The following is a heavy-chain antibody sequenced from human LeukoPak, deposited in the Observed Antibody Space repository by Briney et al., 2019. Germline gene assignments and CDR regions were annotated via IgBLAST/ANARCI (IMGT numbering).Heavy chain of an antibody. CDR1: GFAFTNAW. V-gene: IGHV3-15*01. D-gene: IGHD4-17*01. CDR2: IKSKSDGGTT. Sequence: GGSLRLSCAASGFAFTNAWMSWVRQAPGKGLEWVGHIKSKSDGGTTEYAAPVKGRFTISRDDSKYTVYLQMNSLKTEDTAVYYCTTAPTVTTHRGYWGQGTLVTVSS. CDR3: TTAPTVTTHRGY. J-gene: IGHJ4*02.